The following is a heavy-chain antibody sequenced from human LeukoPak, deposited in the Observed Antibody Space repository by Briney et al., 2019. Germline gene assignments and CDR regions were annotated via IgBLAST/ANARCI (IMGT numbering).Heavy chain of an antibody. D-gene: IGHD2-15*01. CDR2: VYTNGGT. CDR3: ASGSDSLGYSGPMTLFS. V-gene: IGHV4-4*07. CDR1: GGSLITYY. Sequence: SETLSLTCTVSGGSLITYYWNWIRQPAGKGLEWIGRVYTNGGTNYNPSLKSRLTVSLDPSNNQFSLTLSSVTAAAPPVHFCASGSDSLGYSGPMTLFSSGHGILFSVSS. J-gene: IGHJ5*01.